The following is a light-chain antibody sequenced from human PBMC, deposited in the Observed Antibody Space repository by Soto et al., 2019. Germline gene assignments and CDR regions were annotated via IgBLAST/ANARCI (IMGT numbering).Light chain of an antibody. J-gene: IGKJ4*01. CDR2: TAS. CDR1: QGISSW. V-gene: IGKV1-12*01. CDR3: QQANRFPLT. Sequence: DIQMTQSPSSVSASVGDRVTITCRASQGISSWLDWYQQKPGKAPNLLIHTASSLQSGVPSRFSGSGSGTEFTLTISSLQPEDFATYYGQQANRFPLTFGGGTKVEIK.